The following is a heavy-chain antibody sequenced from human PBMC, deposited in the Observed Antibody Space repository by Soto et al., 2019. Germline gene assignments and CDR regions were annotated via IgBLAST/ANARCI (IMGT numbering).Heavy chain of an antibody. CDR2: IYSGGST. CDR3: ATRSATAPR. V-gene: IGHV3-53*04. D-gene: IGHD3-10*01. J-gene: IGHJ4*02. CDR1: GFSVSSNY. Sequence: EVQLVESGGGLVQPGGSLRLSCAASGFSVSSNYMSWVRQAPGKGLECVSLIYSGGSTYYADSVKGRFTISRHNFNNTLYLQMNSLRSDDTAVYYCATRSATAPRWGQGTLVTVSS.